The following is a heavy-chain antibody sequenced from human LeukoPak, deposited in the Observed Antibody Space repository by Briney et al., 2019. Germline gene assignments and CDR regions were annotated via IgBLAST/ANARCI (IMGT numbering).Heavy chain of an antibody. J-gene: IGHJ6*03. V-gene: IGHV3-30*02. CDR3: AKDGGGYYPSYYYMDV. CDR1: GFTFSSYG. CDR2: IRYDGSNK. D-gene: IGHD2-15*01. Sequence: PGGSLRLSCAASGFTFSSYGMHWVRQAPGKGLEWVAFIRYDGSNKYYADSVKGRFTISRDNPKNTLYLQMNSLRAEDTAVYYCAKDGGGYYPSYYYMDVWGKGTTVTISS.